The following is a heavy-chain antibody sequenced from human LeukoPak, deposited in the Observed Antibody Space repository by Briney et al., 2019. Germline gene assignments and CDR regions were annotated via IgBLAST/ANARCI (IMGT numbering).Heavy chain of an antibody. CDR2: ISWNSGSI. D-gene: IGHD2-21*02. Sequence: PGGSLRLSCAASGFTFDDYAMHWVRQAPGKGLEWVSGISWNSGSIGYADSVKGRFTISRDNAKNSLYLQMNSLRAEDTAVYYCARDRAVTVLGGAFDIWGQGTMVTVSS. CDR3: ARDRAVTVLGGAFDI. J-gene: IGHJ3*02. CDR1: GFTFDDYA. V-gene: IGHV3-9*01.